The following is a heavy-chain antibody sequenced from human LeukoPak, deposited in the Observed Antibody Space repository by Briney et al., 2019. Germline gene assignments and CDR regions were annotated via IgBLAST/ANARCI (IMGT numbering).Heavy chain of an antibody. Sequence: GGSLRLSCVVSGFTVSSNYMTWVRQAPGKGLEWVSAITASSSSTHDADSVQGRFTISRDNFKNTLYLQMNSLRPEDTAIYYCAKLFESGTYNNFFHYWGQGTLVTVSS. D-gene: IGHD3-10*01. V-gene: IGHV3-23*01. J-gene: IGHJ4*02. CDR2: ITASSSST. CDR1: GFTVSSNY. CDR3: AKLFESGTYNNFFHY.